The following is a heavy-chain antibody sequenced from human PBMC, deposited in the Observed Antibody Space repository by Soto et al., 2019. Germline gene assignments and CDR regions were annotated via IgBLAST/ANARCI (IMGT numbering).Heavy chain of an antibody. V-gene: IGHV4-30-4*01. CDR3: ARDTYDSSGYYPHDY. J-gene: IGHJ4*02. Sequence: PSETLSLTCTVSGGSISSGDYYWSWIRQPPGKGLEWIGYIYYSGSTYYNPSLKSRVTISVDTTKNQFSLKLSSVTAADTAVYYCARDTYDSSGYYPHDYWGQGTLVTVSS. D-gene: IGHD3-22*01. CDR2: IYYSGST. CDR1: GGSISSGDYY.